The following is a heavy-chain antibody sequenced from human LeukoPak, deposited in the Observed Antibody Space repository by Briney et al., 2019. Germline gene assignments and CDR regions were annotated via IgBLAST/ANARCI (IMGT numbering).Heavy chain of an antibody. CDR3: ARPVSSSGWYLDY. V-gene: IGHV3-53*01. Sequence: GGSLTLSCAASGFTVSSNYMSWVRQAPGKGLEWVSVIYSGGSTYYADSVKGRFTISRDNSKNTLFLQMNSLRAEDTAVYYCARPVSSSGWYLDYWGQGTLVTVSS. CDR2: IYSGGST. J-gene: IGHJ4*02. D-gene: IGHD6-19*01. CDR1: GFTVSSNY.